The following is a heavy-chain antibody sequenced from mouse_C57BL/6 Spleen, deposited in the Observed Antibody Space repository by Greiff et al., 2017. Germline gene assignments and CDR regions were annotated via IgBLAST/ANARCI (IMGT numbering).Heavy chain of an antibody. CDR3: ARRGVTTGVETPDY. D-gene: IGHD1-1*01. J-gene: IGHJ2*01. CDR1: GYTFTSYG. Sequence: VQLQQSGAELARPGASVKLSCKASGYTFTSYGISWVKQRTGQGLEWIGEIYPRSGNTYYNEKFKGKAKLTADKSSSTAYMELRSLRSEDSAVYFCARRGVTTGVETPDYWGQGTTLTVSS. V-gene: IGHV1-81*01. CDR2: IYPRSGNT.